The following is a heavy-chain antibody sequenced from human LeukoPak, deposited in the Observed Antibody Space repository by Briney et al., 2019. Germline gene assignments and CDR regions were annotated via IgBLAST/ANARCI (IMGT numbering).Heavy chain of an antibody. CDR3: AREYSGYDISCAFDI. V-gene: IGHV3-21*01. CDR1: GFTFSSYS. Sequence: GGSLRLSCAASGFTFSSYSMNWVRQAPGKGLEWVSSISSSSSYIYYADSVKGRFTISRDNAKNSLYLQMNSLRAEDTAVYYCAREYSGYDISCAFDIWGQGTMVTVSS. J-gene: IGHJ3*02. D-gene: IGHD5-12*01. CDR2: ISSSSSYI.